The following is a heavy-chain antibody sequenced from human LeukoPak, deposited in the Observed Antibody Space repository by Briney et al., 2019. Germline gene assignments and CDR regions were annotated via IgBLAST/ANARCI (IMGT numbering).Heavy chain of an antibody. Sequence: SVKVSCTASGGTFSSYAISWVQQAPGQGHEWMGGIIPIFGTANYAQKFQGRVTITADESTSTAYMELSSLRSEDTAVYYCARAPGGLEGATYFDYWGQGTLVTVSS. CDR1: GGTFSSYA. D-gene: IGHD1-26*01. CDR3: ARAPGGLEGATYFDY. V-gene: IGHV1-69*13. J-gene: IGHJ4*02. CDR2: IIPIFGTA.